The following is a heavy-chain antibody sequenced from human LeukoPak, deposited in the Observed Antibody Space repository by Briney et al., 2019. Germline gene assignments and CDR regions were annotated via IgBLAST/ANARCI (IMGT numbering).Heavy chain of an antibody. D-gene: IGHD1-26*01. CDR1: GFTPSSYA. CDR3: AKAVGFWDFDL. V-gene: IGHV3-23*01. Sequence: GGSLRLSRAASGFTPSSYAMSWVRQAPGKGLEWVSAISGSGGSTYYADSVKGRFTISRDNSKNTLYMQMNSLRAEDTAVYYCAKAVGFWDFDLWGRGTLVTVSS. J-gene: IGHJ2*01. CDR2: ISGSGGST.